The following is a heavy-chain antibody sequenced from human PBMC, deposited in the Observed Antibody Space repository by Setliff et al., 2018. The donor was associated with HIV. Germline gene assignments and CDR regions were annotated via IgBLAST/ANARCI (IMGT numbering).Heavy chain of an antibody. CDR3: AHIDSSGYYFDY. CDR2: IYGNDDK. D-gene: IGHD3-22*01. Sequence: SGPTLVNPTQTLPLTCTFSGFSLITVPVGVGWIRQPPGKALEWPALIYGNDDKRYSPSLKSRLTITKDTSINQVVLTMTNMDPVDTATYYCAHIDSSGYYFDYWGQGTLVTVSS. CDR1: GFSLITVPVG. V-gene: IGHV2-5*01. J-gene: IGHJ4*02.